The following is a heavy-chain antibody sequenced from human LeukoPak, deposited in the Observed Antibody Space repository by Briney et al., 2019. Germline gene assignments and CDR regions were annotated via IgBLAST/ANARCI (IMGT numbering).Heavy chain of an antibody. V-gene: IGHV1-18*01. D-gene: IGHD3-3*01. CDR1: GYTFTSYG. CDR3: ARDGGIHDFWSGYYVGYWFDP. CDR2: ISAYNGNT. J-gene: IGHJ5*02. Sequence: ASVKVSCKASGYTFTSYGISWVRQAPGQGLEWMGWISAYNGNTNYAQKLQGRVTMTTDTSTSTAYMELRRLRSDDTAVYYCARDGGIHDFWSGYYVGYWFDPWGQGTLVTVSS.